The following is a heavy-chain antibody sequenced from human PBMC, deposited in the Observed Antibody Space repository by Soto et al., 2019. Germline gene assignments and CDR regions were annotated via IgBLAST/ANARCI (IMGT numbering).Heavy chain of an antibody. D-gene: IGHD4-17*01. CDR2: INHSGST. V-gene: IGHV4-34*01. CDR1: GGSFSGYY. J-gene: IGHJ6*02. CDR3: ARVRTETSTFYYYYGMDV. Sequence: QVQLQQWGAGLLKPSETLSLTYAVYGGSFSGYYWSWIRQPPGKGLEWIGEINHSGSTNYNPSLKSRVTISVDTSKNQFSLKLSSVTAADTAVYYCARVRTETSTFYYYYGMDVWGQGTTVTVSS.